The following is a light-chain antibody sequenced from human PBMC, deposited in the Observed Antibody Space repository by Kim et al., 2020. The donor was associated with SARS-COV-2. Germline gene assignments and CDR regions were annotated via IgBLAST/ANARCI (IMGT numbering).Light chain of an antibody. J-gene: IGLJ3*02. CDR3: QAYESRNWV. V-gene: IGLV6-57*02. CDR1: SGSSARNC. CDR2: VDN. Sequence: GKTGNRACARSSGSSARNCVRWHQQSPGRVPTTVISVDNQRHSGVPDRCACCIDSPCNSASLTISGLKTQNEADYYGQAYESRNWVFGGGTQLTVL.